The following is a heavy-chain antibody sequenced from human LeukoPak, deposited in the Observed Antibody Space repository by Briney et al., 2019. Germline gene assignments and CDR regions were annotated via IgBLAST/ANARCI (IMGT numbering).Heavy chain of an antibody. CDR2: ISSSSSYI. CDR3: ARDQVGATSY. D-gene: IGHD1-26*01. CDR1: GFTFSSYS. V-gene: IGHV3-21*01. Sequence: GGSLRLPCAASGFTFSSYSMNWVRQAPGKGLEWVSSISSSSSYIYYADSVKGRFTISRDNAKNSLYLQMNSLRAEDTAVYYCARDQVGATSYWGQGTLATVSS. J-gene: IGHJ4*02.